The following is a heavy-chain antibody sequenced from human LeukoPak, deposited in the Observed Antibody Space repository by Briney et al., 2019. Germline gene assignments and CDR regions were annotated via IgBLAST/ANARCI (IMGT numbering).Heavy chain of an antibody. D-gene: IGHD1-26*01. CDR1: GYSISSGYY. CDR3: ARDARSVGAGGAFDI. CDR2: IYHSGST. J-gene: IGHJ3*02. Sequence: SETLSLTXAVSGYSISSGYYWGWIRQPPGKGLEWIGSIYHSGSTYYNPSLKSRVTISVDTSKNQFSLKLSSVTAADTAVYYCARDARSVGAGGAFDIWGQGTMVTVSS. V-gene: IGHV4-38-2*02.